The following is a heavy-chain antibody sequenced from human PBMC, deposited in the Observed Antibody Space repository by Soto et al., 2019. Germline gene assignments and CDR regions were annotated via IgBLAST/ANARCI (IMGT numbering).Heavy chain of an antibody. CDR2: ISAYNGNT. CDR1: GYTFTSYG. J-gene: IGHJ4*02. CDR3: ARDEAGYYYGSGSKDY. V-gene: IGHV1-18*01. Sequence: QVQLVQSGAEVKKPGASVKVSCKASGYTFTSYGISWVRQAPGQGLEWMGWISAYNGNTNYAQKLQGRVTMTTDTXTXXAYMELRSLRSDDTAVYYCARDEAGYYYGSGSKDYWGQGTLVTVSS. D-gene: IGHD3-10*01.